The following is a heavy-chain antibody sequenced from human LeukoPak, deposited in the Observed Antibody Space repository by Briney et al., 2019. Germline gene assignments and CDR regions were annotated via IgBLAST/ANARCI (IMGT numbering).Heavy chain of an antibody. CDR2: MNPNSGGT. Sequence: ASVKVSCKASGYTFTGYYMHWVRQAPGQGLEWMGWMNPNSGGTNYAQKFQGRVTMTRDTSISTAYMELSRLRSDDTAVYYCARMLRFLEWSKGEVGAFDIWGQGTMVTVSS. V-gene: IGHV1-2*02. J-gene: IGHJ3*02. CDR3: ARMLRFLEWSKGEVGAFDI. D-gene: IGHD3-3*01. CDR1: GYTFTGYY.